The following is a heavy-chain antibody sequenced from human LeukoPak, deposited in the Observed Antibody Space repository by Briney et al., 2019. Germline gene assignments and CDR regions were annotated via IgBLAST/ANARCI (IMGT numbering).Heavy chain of an antibody. Sequence: SETLSLTCTVSGGSISSGDYYWSWIRQPPGKGLEWIGYIYYGGSTYYNPSLKSRVTISVDTSKNQFSLKLSSVTAADTAVYYCARMYYYGSGSYGLPPPIWFDPWGQGTLVTVSS. CDR2: IYYGGST. CDR1: GGSISSGDYY. D-gene: IGHD3-10*01. V-gene: IGHV4-30-4*01. J-gene: IGHJ5*02. CDR3: ARMYYYGSGSYGLPPPIWFDP.